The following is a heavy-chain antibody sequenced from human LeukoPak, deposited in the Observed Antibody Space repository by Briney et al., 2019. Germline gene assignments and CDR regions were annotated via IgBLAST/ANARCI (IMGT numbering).Heavy chain of an antibody. Sequence: GGSLRLSCAASGFTFSSYTMHWVRQAPGKGLEYVSAISSNGGSTYYANSVKGRFTISRDNSKNTLYLQMGSLRAEDMAVYYCARWRHSSGYYYDDWGQGTLVTVSS. CDR3: ARWRHSSGYYYDD. V-gene: IGHV3-64*01. J-gene: IGHJ4*02. CDR2: ISSNGGST. D-gene: IGHD3-22*01. CDR1: GFTFSSYT.